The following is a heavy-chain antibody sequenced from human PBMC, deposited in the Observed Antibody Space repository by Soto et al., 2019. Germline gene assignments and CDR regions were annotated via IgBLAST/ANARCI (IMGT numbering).Heavy chain of an antibody. CDR1: GGSISRHY. J-gene: IGHJ3*01. CDR2: IYISGST. Sequence: QVQLQESGPGLVKPSETLSLTCTVSGGSISRHYWSWIRQPAGKGLEWIGRIYISGSTNYNPSLKSRVTVSLDTSKNHFSLKLNSVTAADTAVYYCVTSYHDYGVPFDVWGQGTMVTVSS. CDR3: VTSYHDYGVPFDV. V-gene: IGHV4-4*07. D-gene: IGHD4-17*01.